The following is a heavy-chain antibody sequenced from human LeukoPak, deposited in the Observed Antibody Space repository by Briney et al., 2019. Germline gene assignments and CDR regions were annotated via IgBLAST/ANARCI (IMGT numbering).Heavy chain of an antibody. V-gene: IGHV1-18*01. CDR1: GYTFTSYG. D-gene: IGHD3-10*01. Sequence: ASVKVPCKASGYTFTSYGISWVRQAPGQGLEWMGWISAYNGNTNYAQKLQGRVTMTTDTSTSTAYMELRSLRSDDTAVYYCARSTLWFGELSSLDYWGQGTLVTVSS. J-gene: IGHJ4*02. CDR2: ISAYNGNT. CDR3: ARSTLWFGELSSLDY.